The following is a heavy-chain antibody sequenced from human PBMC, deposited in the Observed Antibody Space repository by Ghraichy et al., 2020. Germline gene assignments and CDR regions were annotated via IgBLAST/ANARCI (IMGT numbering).Heavy chain of an antibody. CDR3: ARYECTSSNCYTRGEY. CDR2: INGDGSNT. CDR1: GFTFSRYW. J-gene: IGHJ4*02. D-gene: IGHD2-2*02. Sequence: GGSLRLSCAASGFTFSRYWMYWVRQAPGKGLVWVSRINGDGSNTNYADSVKGRFTISRDNAKNTLYLEMSSLRAEDTAVYYCARYECTSSNCYTRGEYWGQGTPVTVSS. V-gene: IGHV3-74*01.